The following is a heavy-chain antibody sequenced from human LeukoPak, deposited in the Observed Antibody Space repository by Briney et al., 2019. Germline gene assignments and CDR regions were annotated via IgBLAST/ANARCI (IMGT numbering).Heavy chain of an antibody. CDR2: INHSGST. CDR3: ARNPYSSSWYGIDY. CDR1: GGSFSGYY. J-gene: IGHJ4*02. Sequence: SETLSLTCAVYGGSFSGYYCSWIRLPPGKGLEWIGEINHSGSTNYNPSLKSRVTISVDTSKNQFSLKLSSVTAADTAVYYCARNPYSSSWYGIDYWGQGTLVTVSS. D-gene: IGHD6-13*01. V-gene: IGHV4-34*01.